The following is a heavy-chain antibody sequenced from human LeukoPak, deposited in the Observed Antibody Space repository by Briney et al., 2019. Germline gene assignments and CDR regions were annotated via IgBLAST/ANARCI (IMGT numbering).Heavy chain of an antibody. V-gene: IGHV4-59*01. D-gene: IGHD5-12*01. CDR3: VGAQQWLVFDY. CDR1: GGSISSYY. J-gene: IGHJ4*02. Sequence: PSETLSLTCTVSGGSISSYYWNWIRQPRGKGLEWIGYINYSGSTNYNPSLKSRVTISVDTPKNQFALKLNSVTAADTAVYYCVGAQQWLVFDYWGQGFLVTVSS. CDR2: INYSGST.